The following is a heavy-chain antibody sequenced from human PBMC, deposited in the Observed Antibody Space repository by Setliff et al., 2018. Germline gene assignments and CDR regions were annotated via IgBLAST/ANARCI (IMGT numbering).Heavy chain of an antibody. V-gene: IGHV1-69*05. CDR1: GYTFTSYG. CDR2: TIPMFGTT. J-gene: IGHJ6*03. D-gene: IGHD3-22*01. Sequence: VKVSCKASGYTFTSYGISWVRQAPGQGLEWMGGTIPMFGTTEYAQKFQGRLTIITDESTNTAFMQLSSLRSDDTAVYYCVREGVDSRSSTDYRYYMDVWGKGTTVTVSS. CDR3: VREGVDSRSSTDYRYYMDV.